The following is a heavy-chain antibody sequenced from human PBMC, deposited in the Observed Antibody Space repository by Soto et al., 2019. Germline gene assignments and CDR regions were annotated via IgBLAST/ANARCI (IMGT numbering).Heavy chain of an antibody. J-gene: IGHJ1*01. Sequence: QVQLVQSGAEVKKPGASVKVSCKASGYTFTSYDISWVRQATGQGLEWMGWMSPNNGNTDYAPKFQGTVTMTMNTSIGTAYMELSSLRSEDTAVYYCARTPRNYYALGSYSFFRHWGQGTLVTVSS. V-gene: IGHV1-8*01. D-gene: IGHD3-10*01. CDR1: GYTFTSYD. CDR3: ARTPRNYYALGSYSFFRH. CDR2: MSPNNGNT.